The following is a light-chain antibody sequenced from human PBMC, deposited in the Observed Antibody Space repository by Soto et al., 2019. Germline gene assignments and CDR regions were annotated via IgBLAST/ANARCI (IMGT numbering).Light chain of an antibody. CDR1: QSVDSRF. CDR3: QQYDSSVT. V-gene: IGKV3-20*01. Sequence: EIVLTQSPGSLSLSPGERATHSCRASQSVDSRFFAWYQQRPGQAPRLLIYGASRRATGIPDRFTGSGSGTDFTLTISGLEPEDFALYYCQQYDSSVTFGLGTKVEIK. CDR2: GAS. J-gene: IGKJ1*01.